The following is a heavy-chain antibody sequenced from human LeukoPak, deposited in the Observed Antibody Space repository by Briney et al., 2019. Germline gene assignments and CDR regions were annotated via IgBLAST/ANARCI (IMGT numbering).Heavy chain of an antibody. CDR1: GGSISSYY. V-gene: IGHV4-59*12. Sequence: SETLSLTCTVSGGSISSYYWSWIRQPPGKGLEWIGYIYYSGSTNYNPSLKSRVTISVDTSKNQFSLKLSSVTAADTTVYYCAVPTVVTPGPPHAFDIWGQGTMVTVSS. CDR3: AVPTVVTPGPPHAFDI. J-gene: IGHJ3*02. CDR2: IYYSGST. D-gene: IGHD4-23*01.